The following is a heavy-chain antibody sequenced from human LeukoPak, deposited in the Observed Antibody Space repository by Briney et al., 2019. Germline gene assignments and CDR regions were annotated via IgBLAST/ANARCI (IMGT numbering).Heavy chain of an antibody. CDR2: INSDGSST. CDR3: AKTHGVQTFDWLDPAENWFDP. Sequence: GSLRLSCAASGFTFSSYWMQWVRQAPGKGLVLVSRINSDGSSTSYADSVKGRFTISRDTSKNVLYLQMNSLRAEDTAVYYCAKTHGVQTFDWLDPAENWFDPWGQGTLVTVSS. CDR1: GFTFSSYW. J-gene: IGHJ5*02. V-gene: IGHV3-74*01. D-gene: IGHD3-9*01.